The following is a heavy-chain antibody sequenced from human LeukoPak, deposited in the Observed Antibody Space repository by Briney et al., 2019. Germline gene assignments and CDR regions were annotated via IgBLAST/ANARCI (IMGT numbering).Heavy chain of an antibody. CDR1: GFTFISYG. D-gene: IGHD5-12*01. CDR2: IRYDGSNK. CDR3: AKDTVKVTTIRRVPHYMDV. Sequence: PGGSLRLSCAASGFTFISYGMHWVRQAPGKGLEWVTFIRYDGSNKYYADSVKGRFIISRDNSKSTLYLQMNSLRAEDTAVYYCAKDTVKVTTIRRVPHYMDVWGKGTTVTISS. V-gene: IGHV3-30*02. J-gene: IGHJ6*03.